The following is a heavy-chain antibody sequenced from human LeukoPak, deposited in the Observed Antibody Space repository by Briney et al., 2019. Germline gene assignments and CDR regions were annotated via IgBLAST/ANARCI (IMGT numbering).Heavy chain of an antibody. J-gene: IGHJ3*02. CDR1: GYTFTSYA. CDR2: INTNTGNP. V-gene: IGHV7-4-1*02. CDR3: ARGGRLLISAEGEAFDI. D-gene: IGHD3-16*01. Sequence: ASVKVSCKASGYTFTSYAMNWVRQAPGQGLEWMGWINTNTGNPTYAQGFTGRFVFSLDTSVSTAYLQISSLKAEDTAVYYCARGGRLLISAEGEAFDIWGQGTMVTVSS.